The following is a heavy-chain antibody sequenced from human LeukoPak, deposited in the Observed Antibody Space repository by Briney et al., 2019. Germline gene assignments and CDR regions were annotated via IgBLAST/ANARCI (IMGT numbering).Heavy chain of an antibody. CDR1: GGSFSGYY. D-gene: IGHD6-6*01. V-gene: IGHV4-34*01. CDR2: INHSGST. J-gene: IGHJ4*02. Sequence: SETLSLTCAVYGGSFSGYYWSWIRQPPGKWLEWIGEINHSGSTNYNPSLKSRVTISVDTSKNQFSLKLSSVTAADTAVYYCARNLGYSSSSWGEDWGQGTLVTVSS. CDR3: ARNLGYSSSSWGED.